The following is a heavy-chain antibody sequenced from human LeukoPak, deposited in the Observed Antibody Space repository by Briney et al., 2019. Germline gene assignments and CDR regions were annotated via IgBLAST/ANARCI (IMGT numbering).Heavy chain of an antibody. CDR3: AKGTGVRGALGAFDT. V-gene: IGHV3-23*01. CDR1: GFTFSSYA. Sequence: GGSLRLSCAASGFTFSSYAMSWVRQAPGKGLEWVSAISGSGGSTYYADSVKGRFTISRDNPKNTLYLQMNSLRAEDTAVYYCAKGTGVRGALGAFDTWGQGTMVTVSS. CDR2: ISGSGGST. D-gene: IGHD3-10*01. J-gene: IGHJ3*02.